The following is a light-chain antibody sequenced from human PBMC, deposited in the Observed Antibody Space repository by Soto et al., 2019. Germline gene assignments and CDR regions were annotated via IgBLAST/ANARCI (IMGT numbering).Light chain of an antibody. CDR3: QQYNAWPRT. CDR2: GAS. V-gene: IGKV3-15*01. CDR1: QSVGNS. J-gene: IGKJ1*01. Sequence: EIVLTQSPATLSVSPGDRATLSCRASQSVGNSLAWYQQKPGQAPRLLIYGASTRATGIPARFSGSASGTEFTLSISSLQSEDFALYFCQQYNAWPRTFGQGTKVDIK.